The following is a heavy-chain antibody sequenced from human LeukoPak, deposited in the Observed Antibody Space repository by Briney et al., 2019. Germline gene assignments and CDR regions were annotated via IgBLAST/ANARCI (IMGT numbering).Heavy chain of an antibody. CDR1: GFTFSTTG. J-gene: IGHJ4*02. V-gene: IGHV3-23*01. D-gene: IGHD6-6*01. Sequence: PGGSLRLSCAASGFTFSTTGMSWVRQAPGKGLEWVSGISGNSDKTCYTDSVKGRFSVFRDNSRNTLYLQMNNVRVEDTALYYCAKTASSSGEWGQGPLVTVSS. CDR3: AKTASSSGE. CDR2: ISGNSDKT.